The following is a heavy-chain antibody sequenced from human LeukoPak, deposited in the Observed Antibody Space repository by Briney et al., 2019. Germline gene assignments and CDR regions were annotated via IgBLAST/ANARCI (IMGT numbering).Heavy chain of an antibody. CDR2: IYHSGST. D-gene: IGHD2-2*01. J-gene: IGHJ3*02. CDR1: GGSISSGGYS. CDR3: ASREAAIGAFDI. Sequence: SQTLSLTCAVSGGSISSGGYSWSWIRQPPGKGLEWIGYIYHSGSTYYNPSLKSRVTISVARSTNQFSLKLSSLSAADTAVYYCASREAAIGAFDIWGQGTMVTVSS. V-gene: IGHV4-30-2*01.